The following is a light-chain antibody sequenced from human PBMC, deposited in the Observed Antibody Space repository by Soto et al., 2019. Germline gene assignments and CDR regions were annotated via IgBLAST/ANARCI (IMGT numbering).Light chain of an antibody. CDR3: AAWDDSLSGFYV. CDR1: SSDIGTNY. Sequence: QSVLTQPPSASGTPGQRITISCSGSSSDIGTNYVYWYQQLPGTASKLLIYRNNQRPSGVPDRFSGSKSGTSASLAISGLRSEDEADYHCAAWDDSLSGFYVFGTGTKVTVL. CDR2: RNN. J-gene: IGLJ1*01. V-gene: IGLV1-47*01.